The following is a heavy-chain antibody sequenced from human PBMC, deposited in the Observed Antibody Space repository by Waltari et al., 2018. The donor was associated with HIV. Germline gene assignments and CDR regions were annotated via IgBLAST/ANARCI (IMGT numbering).Heavy chain of an antibody. Sequence: QVQLVESGGGVVQPGRSLRLSCAASGFTFSSYGMHWVRPAPGKGLEWVAVISYDGSNKYYADSVKGRFTISRDNSKNTLYLQMNSLRAEDTAVYYCAKDPITLVATIMDDAFDIWGQGTMVTVSS. D-gene: IGHD5-12*01. CDR1: GFTFSSYG. CDR3: AKDPITLVATIMDDAFDI. J-gene: IGHJ3*02. V-gene: IGHV3-30*18. CDR2: ISYDGSNK.